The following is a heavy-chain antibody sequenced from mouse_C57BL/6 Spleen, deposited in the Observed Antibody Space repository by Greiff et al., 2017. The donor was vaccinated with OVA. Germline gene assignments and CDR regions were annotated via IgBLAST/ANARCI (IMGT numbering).Heavy chain of an antibody. CDR2: IDPENGDT. J-gene: IGHJ4*01. V-gene: IGHV14-4*01. CDR1: GFNIKDDY. D-gene: IGHD3-2*02. CDR3: SSRSTAQSTAFYAMDY. Sequence: EVKLVESGAELVRPGASVKLSCTASGFNIKDDYMHWVKQRPEQGLEWIGWIDPENGDTEYASKFQGKATITADTSSNTAYLQLTCLTSYDPAICSCSSRSTAQSTAFYAMDYWGQGTSVTVSS.